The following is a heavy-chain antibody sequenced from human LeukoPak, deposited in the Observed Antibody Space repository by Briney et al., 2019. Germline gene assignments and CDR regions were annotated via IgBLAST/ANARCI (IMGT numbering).Heavy chain of an antibody. D-gene: IGHD3-3*01. V-gene: IGHV3-23*01. CDR1: GFTFSTYS. CDR2: MSTSGNT. J-gene: IGHJ3*02. Sequence: GGSLRLSCGGSGFTFSTYSMNWVRQAPGKGLEWVSAMSTSGNTYYADSVKGRFTISRDNSKNTLYLQMNSLRAEDTATHYCARTDRTGALGRFRMRSDAFDIWGQGTMVTVSP. CDR3: ARTDRTGALGRFRMRSDAFDI.